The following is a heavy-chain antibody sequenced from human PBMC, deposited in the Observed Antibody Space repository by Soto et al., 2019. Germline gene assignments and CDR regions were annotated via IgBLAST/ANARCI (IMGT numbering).Heavy chain of an antibody. V-gene: IGHV5-51*01. D-gene: IGHD3-3*02. CDR1: GYSFVNYW. CDR2: VYPGDSDT. Sequence: ELQLVQSESEVKKPGESLKISCKVSGYSFVNYWIGWVRQMPGKGLEWMGNVYPGDSDTDYSPSFQGHVTISADKSITTTHLQWSSLQASDTAIYYVARQILSISAFDFWGQGNLVIVSS. CDR3: ARQILSISAFDF. J-gene: IGHJ4*02.